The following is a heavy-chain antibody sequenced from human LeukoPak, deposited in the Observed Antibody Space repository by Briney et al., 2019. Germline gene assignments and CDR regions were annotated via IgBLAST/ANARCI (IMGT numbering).Heavy chain of an antibody. Sequence: GGSLRLSCAASGFTFSSYAMHWVRQAPGKGLEWVAVISYDGSNKYYADSVKGRFTISRDNSKNTLYLQMNSLRAEDTAVYYCARDRSLRRAGAAFDIWGQGTMVTVSS. CDR3: ARDRSLRRAGAAFDI. CDR1: GFTFSSYA. CDR2: ISYDGSNK. J-gene: IGHJ3*02. D-gene: IGHD4-17*01. V-gene: IGHV3-30*04.